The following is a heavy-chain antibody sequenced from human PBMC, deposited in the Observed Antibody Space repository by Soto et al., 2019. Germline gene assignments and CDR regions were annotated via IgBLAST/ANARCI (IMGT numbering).Heavy chain of an antibody. V-gene: IGHV3-48*01. D-gene: IGHD3-10*01. CDR1: GFTFSSYS. CDR3: ARGPEGDLLLWFGELYGMDV. Sequence: GSLRLSCAASGFTFSSYSMNWVRQAPGKGLEWVSYISSSSSTIYYADSVKGRFTISRDNAKNSLYLQMNSLRAEDTAVYYCARGPEGDLLLWFGELYGMDVWGQGTTVTVSS. CDR2: ISSSSSTI. J-gene: IGHJ6*02.